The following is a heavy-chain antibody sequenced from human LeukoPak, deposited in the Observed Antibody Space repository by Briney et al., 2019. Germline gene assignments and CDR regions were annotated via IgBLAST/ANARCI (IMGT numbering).Heavy chain of an antibody. Sequence: PGGSLRLSCAASGFTFSSYGMHWVRQAPGKGLEWVAFIRYDGSNKYYADSVKGRFTISRDNSRNTLYLQMNSLRAEDTAVYYCAKNGFWSGHDYYYYMDVWGKGTTVTVSS. D-gene: IGHD3-3*01. V-gene: IGHV3-30*02. CDR3: AKNGFWSGHDYYYYMDV. CDR2: IRYDGSNK. J-gene: IGHJ6*03. CDR1: GFTFSSYG.